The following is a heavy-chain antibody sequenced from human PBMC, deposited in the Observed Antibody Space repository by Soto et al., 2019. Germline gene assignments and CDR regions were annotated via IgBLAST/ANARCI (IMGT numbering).Heavy chain of an antibody. Sequence: PGGSLRLSCAASGLTLSGSAMHWVRQASGKGLEWVGRIRSRAYSYATVYATSVKGRFTISRDDSKNTAYLQMDSLKTEDTAVYYCTLHSSSWPSADYWGQGTLVTVSS. V-gene: IGHV3-73*01. CDR2: IRSRAYSYAT. J-gene: IGHJ4*02. D-gene: IGHD6-13*01. CDR3: TLHSSSWPSADY. CDR1: GLTLSGSA.